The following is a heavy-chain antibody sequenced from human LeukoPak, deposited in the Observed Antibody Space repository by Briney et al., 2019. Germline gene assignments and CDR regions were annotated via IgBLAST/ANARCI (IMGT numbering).Heavy chain of an antibody. D-gene: IGHD5-12*01. CDR1: GYTFTGYY. J-gene: IGHJ4*02. CDR2: IIPILGIA. V-gene: IGHV1-69*02. CDR3: ARREPYSGYDWFDY. Sequence: GASVKVSCKASGYTFTGYYMHWVRQAPGQGLEWMGRIIPILGIANYAQKFQGRVTITADKSTSTAYMELSSLRSEDTAVYYCARREPYSGYDWFDYWGQGTLATVSP.